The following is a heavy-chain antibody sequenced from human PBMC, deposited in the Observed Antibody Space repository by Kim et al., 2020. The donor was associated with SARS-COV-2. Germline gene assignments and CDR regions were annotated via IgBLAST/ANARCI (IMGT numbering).Heavy chain of an antibody. CDR1: GFTFSNYA. D-gene: IGHD6-19*01. V-gene: IGHV3-23*01. CDR2: ISGSGSST. CDR3: ARREAGTVKADH. Sequence: GGSLRLSCAASGFTFSNYAVSWVRQAPGKGLEWVSAISGSGSSTFYADSVKGRFTISRDNSKSTLYLQMSSLRAEDTAVYYCARREAGTVKADHWGQGTLVTVSS. J-gene: IGHJ4*02.